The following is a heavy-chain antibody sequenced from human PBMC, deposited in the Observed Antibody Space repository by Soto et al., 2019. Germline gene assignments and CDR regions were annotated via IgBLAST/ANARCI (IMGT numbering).Heavy chain of an antibody. CDR2: INPSGGST. Sequence: GASVKVSCKASGYTFTSYYMHWVRQAPGQGLEWMGIINPSGGSTSYAQKFQGRVTMTRDTSTSTVYMELSSLRSEDTAVYYCARGGELLWFGELWLNAAFDIWGQGTMVTVSS. V-gene: IGHV1-46*03. J-gene: IGHJ3*02. CDR3: ARGGELLWFGELWLNAAFDI. D-gene: IGHD3-10*01. CDR1: GYTFTSYY.